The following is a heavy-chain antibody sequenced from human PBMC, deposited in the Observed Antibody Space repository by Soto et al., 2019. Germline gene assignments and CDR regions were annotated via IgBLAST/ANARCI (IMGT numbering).Heavy chain of an antibody. CDR1: GCTFYTYT. V-gene: IGHV1-69*13. Sequence: GFSVKVSCQPSGCTFYTYTLSWVQLAPASGREWMGGITPIFPTTNYVEQFQGRLTVTADGSTNTASMELNSVTSADTAVYYCARSPRYSILTSDDFESWGQGTLVTVSS. D-gene: IGHD5-18*01. CDR3: ARSPRYSILTSDDFES. J-gene: IGHJ4*02. CDR2: ITPIFPTT.